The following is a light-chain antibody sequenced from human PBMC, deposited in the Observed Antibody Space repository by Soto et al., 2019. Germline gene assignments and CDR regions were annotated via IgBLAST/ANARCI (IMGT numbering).Light chain of an antibody. CDR3: QESYSTPRT. V-gene: IGKV1-39*01. J-gene: IGKJ4*01. CDR1: QRINNY. Sequence: DIQMTQSPSSLAAAVGDRVTITCRASQRINNYLNWYQQKPGKAPKLLISAASGLQSGVPSRFSGSGSGTHFTLTISSPRPEDFATYYCQESYSTPRTFGGGTKVQIK. CDR2: AAS.